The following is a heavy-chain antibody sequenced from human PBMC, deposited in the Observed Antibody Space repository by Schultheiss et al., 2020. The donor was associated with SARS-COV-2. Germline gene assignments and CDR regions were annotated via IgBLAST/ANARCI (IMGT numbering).Heavy chain of an antibody. CDR1: GFSLSTSGVG. V-gene: IGHV2-5*01. CDR3: AHTPDRSITICSLSWFDP. D-gene: IGHD3-3*01. J-gene: IGHJ5*02. CDR2: IYWNDDK. Sequence: SGPTLVKPTQTLTLTCTFSGFSLSTSGVGVGWIRQPPGKALEWLALIYWNDDKRYSPSLKSRLTITKDTSKNQVVLTMTNMDPVDTATYYCAHTPDRSITICSLSWFDPWGQGTLVTVSS.